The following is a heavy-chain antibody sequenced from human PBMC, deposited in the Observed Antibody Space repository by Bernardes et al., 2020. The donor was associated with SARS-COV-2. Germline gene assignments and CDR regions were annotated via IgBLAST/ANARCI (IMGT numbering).Heavy chain of an antibody. CDR1: GGSISSSNW. CDR2: IYHSGST. CDR3: ARGPSVAAAGNWFDP. V-gene: IGHV4-4*02. J-gene: IGHJ5*02. Sequence: SETLSLTCAVSGGSISSSNWWSWVRQPPGKGLEWIGEIYHSGSTNYNPSLKSRVTISVDKSKNQFSLKLSSVTAADTAVYYCARGPSVAAAGNWFDPWGQGTLVTVSS. D-gene: IGHD6-13*01.